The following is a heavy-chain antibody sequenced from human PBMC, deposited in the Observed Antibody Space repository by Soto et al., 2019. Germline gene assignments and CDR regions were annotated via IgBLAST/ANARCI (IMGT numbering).Heavy chain of an antibody. J-gene: IGHJ4*02. CDR1: GGSISTSGYY. D-gene: IGHD1-26*01. Sequence: KPSETLSLTCTVSGGSISTSGYYWGWIRQPPGKGLEWIGYVYYSGTTYSHPSLNSRVSISVDTSENQFSLRLTSVTAADTAVYYCVTVNLVGAAYYFDYWGPGTLVTVSS. CDR3: VTVNLVGAAYYFDY. CDR2: VYYSGTT. V-gene: IGHV4-30-4*01.